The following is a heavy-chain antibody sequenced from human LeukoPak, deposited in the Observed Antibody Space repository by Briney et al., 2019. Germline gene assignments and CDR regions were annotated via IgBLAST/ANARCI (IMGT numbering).Heavy chain of an antibody. CDR2: IYTGGAT. CDR1: GFTIGSSY. J-gene: IGHJ5*02. D-gene: IGHD3-22*01. CDR3: AREPYHYGSSGYYDH. Sequence: PGGSLRLSCAASGFTIGSSYMNWVRQAPGKGLEWVSVIYTGGATYYADSVNGRFTISRDNSKNTLYLQMSSLRVEDTAVYFCAREPYHYGSSGYYDHWGQGTLVTVSS. V-gene: IGHV3-66*01.